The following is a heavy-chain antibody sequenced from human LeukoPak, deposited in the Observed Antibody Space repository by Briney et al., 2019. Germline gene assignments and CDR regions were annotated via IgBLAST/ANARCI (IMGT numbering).Heavy chain of an antibody. D-gene: IGHD3-10*01. Sequence: PSETLSLTCAVSGGSISSGDYYWSWIRQPPGKGLEWIGYIYYSGSTYYNPSLKSRLTISVDTSKNQFSLKLSSVTAADTAVYYCAREKDVDYYGSGSYYNWFDRWGQGTLVTVSS. CDR3: AREKDVDYYGSGSYYNWFDR. J-gene: IGHJ5*02. CDR2: IYYSGST. V-gene: IGHV4-30-4*08. CDR1: GGSISSGDYY.